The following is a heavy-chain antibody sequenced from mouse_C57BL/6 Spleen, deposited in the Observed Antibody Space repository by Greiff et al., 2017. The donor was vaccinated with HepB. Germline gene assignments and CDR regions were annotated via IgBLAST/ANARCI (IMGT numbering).Heavy chain of an antibody. J-gene: IGHJ1*03. V-gene: IGHV1-55*01. CDR2: IYPGSGST. CDR3: ATGYYGSSPWYFDV. CDR1: GYTFTSYW. Sequence: QVQLKQPGAELVKPGASVKMSCKASGYTFTSYWITWVKQRPGQGLEWIGDIYPGSGSTNYNEKFKSKATLTVDTSSSTAYMQLSSLTSEDSAVYYCATGYYGSSPWYFDVWGTGTTVTVSS. D-gene: IGHD1-1*01.